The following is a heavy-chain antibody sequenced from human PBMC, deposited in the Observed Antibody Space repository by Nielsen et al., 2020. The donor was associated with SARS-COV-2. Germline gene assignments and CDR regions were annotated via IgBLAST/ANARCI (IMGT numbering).Heavy chain of an antibody. V-gene: IGHV1-18*01. J-gene: IGHJ6*03. CDR1: GYTFTSYG. CDR3: ARDVPYYYYMDV. Sequence: ASVKVSCKASGYTFTSYGISWVRQAPGQGLEWMGWISAYNGNTNYAQKLQGRVTMTTDTSASTAYMELRSLRSDDTAVYYCARDVPYYYYMDVWGKGTTVTVSS. D-gene: IGHD6-6*01. CDR2: ISAYNGNT.